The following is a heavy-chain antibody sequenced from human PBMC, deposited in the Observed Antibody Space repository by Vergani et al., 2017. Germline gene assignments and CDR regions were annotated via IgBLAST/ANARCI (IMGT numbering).Heavy chain of an antibody. CDR3: ASISGGSAPYLHY. J-gene: IGHJ1*01. D-gene: IGHD2-15*01. Sequence: EVHLEESGGGLVQPGGSLRLSCAASGFTFGDYYMAWIRLAPGKGLDWVASIKRDGTETFDVDSVKGRFPISRDNAKTTLYLQMNSRRDEDRGVYYCASISGGSAPYLHYWGQGTLVTVAS. CDR2: IKRDGTET. CDR1: GFTFGDYY. V-gene: IGHV3-7*01.